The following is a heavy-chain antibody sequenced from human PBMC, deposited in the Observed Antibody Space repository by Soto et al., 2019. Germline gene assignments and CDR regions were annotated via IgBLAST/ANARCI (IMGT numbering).Heavy chain of an antibody. CDR1: GFTFSSYW. Sequence: PGGSLRLSCAASGFTFSSYWMSWVRQAPGKGLEWVANIKQDGSEKYYVDSVKGRFTISRDNAKNSLYLQMNSLRAEDTAVYYCARAEDDSSGYYLISGYYGKDVWSQGTTVTVSS. CDR3: ARAEDDSSGYYLISGYYGKDV. D-gene: IGHD3-22*01. J-gene: IGHJ6*02. CDR2: IKQDGSEK. V-gene: IGHV3-7*01.